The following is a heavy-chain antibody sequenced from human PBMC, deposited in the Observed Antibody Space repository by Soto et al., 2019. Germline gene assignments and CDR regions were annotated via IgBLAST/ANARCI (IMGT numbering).Heavy chain of an antibody. Sequence: QVQLVQSGAELKKPGSSVKVSCMASGDTFSFYTINWVRQAPGLGLEWMGRVNPILSMSNYAQKFQGRVTMPADKSTSTAYMGLRSLRSEDTAFYYCATSYGSGYRAFDYWGQGALVTVSS. J-gene: IGHJ4*02. V-gene: IGHV1-69*02. CDR2: VNPILSMS. CDR3: ATSYGSGYRAFDY. D-gene: IGHD3-10*01. CDR1: GDTFSFYT.